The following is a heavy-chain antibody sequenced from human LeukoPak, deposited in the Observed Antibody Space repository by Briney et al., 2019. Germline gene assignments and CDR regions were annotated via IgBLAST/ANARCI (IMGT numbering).Heavy chain of an antibody. V-gene: IGHV3-11*01. CDR1: GLSFSDFY. CDR2: IGTRSNPI. Sequence: GGSLRLSCAASGLSFSDFYMSWICQAPGMGLEWISYIGTRSNPIYYADSVKGRFTISRDDAKNSLYLQMNSLRDEDTAVYFCAREARGSGRDFDYWGQGILVTVSS. CDR3: AREARGSGRDFDY. J-gene: IGHJ4*02. D-gene: IGHD1-26*01.